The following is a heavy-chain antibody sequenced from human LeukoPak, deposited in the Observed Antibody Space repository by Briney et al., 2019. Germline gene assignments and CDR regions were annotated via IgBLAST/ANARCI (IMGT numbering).Heavy chain of an antibody. V-gene: IGHV4-31*03. CDR2: IYYSGST. CDR1: GGSISSGGYY. Sequence: SQTLSLTCTVSGGSISSGGYYWSWLRQHPGKGLEWIGYIYYSGSTYYNPSLKSRVTISVDTSKNQFSLKLSSATAADTAVYYCASSGASGYYTSHYFDYWGQGTLVTVSS. D-gene: IGHD3-3*01. J-gene: IGHJ4*02. CDR3: ASSGASGYYTSHYFDY.